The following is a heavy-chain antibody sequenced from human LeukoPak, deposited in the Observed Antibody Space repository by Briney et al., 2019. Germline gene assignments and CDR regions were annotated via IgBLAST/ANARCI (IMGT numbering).Heavy chain of an antibody. Sequence: PGGSLRLSCAASGFTFSTYAMNWVRQAPGKGLEWVSGISGSSASTYYADSVKGRFPISRDNSKNTLYVQMNSLRAEDTAVYYCAVGSYYFDYWGQGTLVTVSS. J-gene: IGHJ4*02. CDR1: GFTFSTYA. V-gene: IGHV3-23*01. CDR3: AVGSYYFDY. D-gene: IGHD3-10*01. CDR2: ISGSSAST.